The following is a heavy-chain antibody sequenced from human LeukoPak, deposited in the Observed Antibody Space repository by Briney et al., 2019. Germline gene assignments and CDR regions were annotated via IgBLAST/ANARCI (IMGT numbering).Heavy chain of an antibody. CDR2: IYPTGHT. J-gene: IGHJ4*02. V-gene: IGHV4-4*07. CDR3: ARITDPDYRSGWSGVDY. D-gene: IGHD6-19*01. Sequence: SETLSLTCTVSGGSLGNYYWSWIRQPAGKGLEWIGRIYPTGHTHYNPSLKSRVTMSVDTSKNQFSLKMTSLTAADTAVYYCARITDPDYRSGWSGVDYWGRGTQVTVSA. CDR1: GGSLGNYY.